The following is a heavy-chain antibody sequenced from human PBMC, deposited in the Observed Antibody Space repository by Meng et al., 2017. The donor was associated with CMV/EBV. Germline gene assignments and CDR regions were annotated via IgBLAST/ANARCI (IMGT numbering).Heavy chain of an antibody. Sequence: SVKVSCKASGGTFSSYAISWVRQAPGQGLEWMGGIIPIFGAANYAQKFQGRVTITTDESTSTAYMELSSLRSEDTAVYYCARRGPPAAPGGLYYYYGMDVWGQGTTVTVSS. CDR1: GGTFSSYA. CDR2: IIPIFGAA. D-gene: IGHD2-2*01. J-gene: IGHJ6*02. CDR3: ARRGPPAAPGGLYYYYGMDV. V-gene: IGHV1-69*05.